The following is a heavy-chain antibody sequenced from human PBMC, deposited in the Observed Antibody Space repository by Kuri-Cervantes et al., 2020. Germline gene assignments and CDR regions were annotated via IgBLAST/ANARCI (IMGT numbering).Heavy chain of an antibody. CDR1: GGSISSSNW. V-gene: IGHV4/OR15-8*02. CDR3: TRGRIGTVRGVSPPFDP. CDR2: INHSGNT. J-gene: IGHJ5*02. D-gene: IGHD3-10*01. Sequence: SQTLSLTCAVSGGSISSSNWWSWVRQPPGKGLQWIGEINHSGNTNYNPSLKSRVTLSLDTSQNHFSLKLTSVTAADTAVYYCTRGRIGTVRGVSPPFDPWGQGSLVTVSS.